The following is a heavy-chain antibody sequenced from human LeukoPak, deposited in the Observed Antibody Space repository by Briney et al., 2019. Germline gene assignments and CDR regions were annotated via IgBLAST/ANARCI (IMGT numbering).Heavy chain of an antibody. Sequence: SETLSLTCTVSGGSISSGGYYWSWIRQHPGKGLEWIGYIYYSGSTYCNPSLKSRVTISVDTSKNQFSLKLSSVTAADTAVYYCARVWRVVPAAMSLCWFDPWGQGTQVTVSS. CDR1: GGSISSGGYY. CDR3: ARVWRVVPAAMSLCWFDP. D-gene: IGHD2-2*01. V-gene: IGHV4-31*03. J-gene: IGHJ5*02. CDR2: IYYSGST.